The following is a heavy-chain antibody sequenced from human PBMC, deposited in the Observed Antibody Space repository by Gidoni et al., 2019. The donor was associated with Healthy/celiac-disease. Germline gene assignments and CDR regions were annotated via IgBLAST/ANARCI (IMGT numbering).Heavy chain of an antibody. D-gene: IGHD2-8*01. CDR3: AKDRGVYRGFRGMDV. J-gene: IGHJ6*02. CDR2: ISGNSGSR. Sequence: EVQLVESGGGLVQPGWSLRLSCAASGFTFDDYARNWVRQAPGKGLEWVSGISGNSGSRGYADSVKGRFTISRDNAKNSLYLQMNSLRAEDTALYYCAKDRGVYRGFRGMDVWGQGTTVTVSS. V-gene: IGHV3-9*01. CDR1: GFTFDDYA.